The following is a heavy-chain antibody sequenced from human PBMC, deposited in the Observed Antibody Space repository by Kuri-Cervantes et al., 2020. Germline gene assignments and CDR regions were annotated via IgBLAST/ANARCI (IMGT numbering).Heavy chain of an antibody. CDR2: IIPIFGTA. J-gene: IGHJ6*02. Sequence: SVKVSCKASGGTFSSYAISWVRQAPGQGLEWMGGIIPIFGTANYAQKFQGRVTITADESTSTAYMELSSLRSEDTAVYYCARGGYSSGWNYYYYGMDVWGQGTTVTVSS. V-gene: IGHV1-69*13. D-gene: IGHD6-19*01. CDR3: ARGGYSSGWNYYYYGMDV. CDR1: GGTFSSYA.